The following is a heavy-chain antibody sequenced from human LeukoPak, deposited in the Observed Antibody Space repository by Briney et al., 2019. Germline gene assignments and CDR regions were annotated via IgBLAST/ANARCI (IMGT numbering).Heavy chain of an antibody. CDR2: IDTNTGAT. V-gene: IGHV1-2*02. Sequence: ASVKVSCKASGYTFTAYYIHWVRQAPGQGLEWMGWIDTNTGATKYAQKFQGRVTITRDTSTDTAYMVLSSLISGDTALYYCASEAFCAGGSCNVQRVASWGPGTLVTVSS. D-gene: IGHD2-8*02. CDR3: ASEAFCAGGSCNVQRVAS. CDR1: GYTFTAYY. J-gene: IGHJ4*02.